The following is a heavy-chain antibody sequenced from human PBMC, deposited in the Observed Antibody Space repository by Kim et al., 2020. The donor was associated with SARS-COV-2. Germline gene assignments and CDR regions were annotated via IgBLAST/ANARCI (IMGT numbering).Heavy chain of an antibody. Sequence: PPLKHRVTISVATAKTQFSLKLSSVTAADTAVYYCARQSIAAAAPFDYWGQGTLVTVSS. D-gene: IGHD6-13*01. V-gene: IGHV4-39*01. J-gene: IGHJ4*02. CDR3: ARQSIAAAAPFDY.